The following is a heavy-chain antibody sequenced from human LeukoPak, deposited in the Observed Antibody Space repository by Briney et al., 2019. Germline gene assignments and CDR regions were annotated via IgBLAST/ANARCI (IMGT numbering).Heavy chain of an antibody. V-gene: IGHV3-74*01. CDR2: IYSDGSST. CDR3: ARVGGSYGFLSQKPRYFQH. CDR1: GFTLKNYW. Sequence: SGGSLRLSCAASGFTLKNYWMHWVRQTPGKRPVWVSGIYSDGSSTNYADSVKGRFTISRDNAKNTVYLQMNNLRAVDTAVYYCARVGGSYGFLSQKPRYFQHWGQGTLVTVSS. J-gene: IGHJ1*01. D-gene: IGHD1-26*01.